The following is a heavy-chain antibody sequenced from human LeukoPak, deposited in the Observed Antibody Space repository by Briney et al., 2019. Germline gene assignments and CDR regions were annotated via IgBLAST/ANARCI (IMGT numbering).Heavy chain of an antibody. V-gene: IGHV3-23*01. CDR1: GFTFSSYA. CDR3: AVSGSGSLRRLRPLDY. J-gene: IGHJ4*02. CDR2: ISGSGGST. Sequence: PGGSLRLSCAASGFTFSSYAMSWVRQAPGKGLEWVSAISGSGGSTYYADSVKGRFTISRDNSKNTLYLQMNSLRAEDTAVYYCAVSGSGSLRRLRPLDYWGQGTLVTVSS. D-gene: IGHD3-10*01.